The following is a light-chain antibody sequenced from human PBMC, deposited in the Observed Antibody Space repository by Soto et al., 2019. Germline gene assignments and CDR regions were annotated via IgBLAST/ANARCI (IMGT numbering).Light chain of an antibody. J-gene: IGKJ2*01. CDR2: GVS. V-gene: IGKV3-15*01. CDR1: QSVSNK. Sequence: EIVMTQSPATLSVSPGERATLSCRASQSVSNKLAWFQQKPGQAPSLLIYGVSTRAIGVPVRFSGSGSGTEFTLTINSLQSEDFAVYYCQQYNNWPHTFGQGTKVDIK. CDR3: QQYNNWPHT.